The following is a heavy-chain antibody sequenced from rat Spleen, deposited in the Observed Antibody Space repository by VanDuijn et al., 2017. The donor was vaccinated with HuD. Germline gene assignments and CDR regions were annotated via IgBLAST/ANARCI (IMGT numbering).Heavy chain of an antibody. CDR1: GFTFRNYG. Sequence: EVQLVESGGGLVQPGRSLKLSCAASGFTFRNYGMAWVRQTPTKGLEWVASITTGGDNTYYRDSVKGRFTISRDNAKRTLYLQMDSLRSEDTATYYCTMGSHYHDVPYYYEYWGQGVMVTVSA. CDR2: ITTGGDNT. CDR3: TMGSHYHDVPYYYEY. D-gene: IGHD1-12*02. V-gene: IGHV5S13*01. J-gene: IGHJ2*01.